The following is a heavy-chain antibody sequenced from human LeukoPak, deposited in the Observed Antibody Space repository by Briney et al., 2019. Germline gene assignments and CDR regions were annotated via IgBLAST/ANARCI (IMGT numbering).Heavy chain of an antibody. CDR1: GFTISSDP. V-gene: IGHV3-23*01. Sequence: PGGALRLSCGASGFTISSDPLTWVRQATGKGLEGVSGISGTNTYYAASVTGRFTISRDDSKNMLYLQMNSLRADAAAVYHCAKRRSGNTGPFDDWGQGTLVTVSP. CDR2: ISGTNT. J-gene: IGHJ4*02. D-gene: IGHD6-19*01. CDR3: AKRRSGNTGPFDD.